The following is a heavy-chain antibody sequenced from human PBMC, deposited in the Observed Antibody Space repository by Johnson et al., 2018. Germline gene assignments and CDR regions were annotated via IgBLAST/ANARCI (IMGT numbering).Heavy chain of an antibody. CDR3: AKGDYASGSDDRGGYGMDV. D-gene: IGHD3-10*01. CDR2: IKSKTDGGTT. J-gene: IGHJ6*02. V-gene: IGHV3-15*07. CDR1: GFTFSNAW. Sequence: VQLVESGGGLVKPGGSLRLSCAASGFTFSNAWMNWVRQAPGTGLEWVGRIKSKTDGGTTDYADSVKGRFTITRDNSKNTLFLQRNHRRAEDTAIDYCAKGDYASGSDDRGGYGMDVWGQGTTVTVSS.